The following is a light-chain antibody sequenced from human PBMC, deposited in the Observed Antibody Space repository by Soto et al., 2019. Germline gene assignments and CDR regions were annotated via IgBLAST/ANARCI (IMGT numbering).Light chain of an antibody. J-gene: IGKJ1*01. CDR2: DAS. Sequence: IQMTLSPSTLSASVGDRVSITCRASQSISSWLAWYQQKPGKAPKLLIYDASSLESGVPSRFSGSGSGTEFTLTISSLQPDDFATYYCQQYNSYSWTFGQGTKVDIK. CDR1: QSISSW. V-gene: IGKV1-5*01. CDR3: QQYNSYSWT.